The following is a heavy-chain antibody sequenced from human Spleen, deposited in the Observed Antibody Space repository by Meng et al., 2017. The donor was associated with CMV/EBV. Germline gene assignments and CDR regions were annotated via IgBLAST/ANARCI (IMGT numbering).Heavy chain of an antibody. CDR2: TYYDGTT. CDR1: GGPLKSCGNS. V-gene: IGHV4-31*03. Sequence: CTVSGGPLKSCGNSWSWIRHPPVKGLEWIGYTYYDGTTHYAWSLRSRVPISVDTSKNQFSLKLSSVTAADTAVYYCARQTPDNWFDPWGQGALVTVSS. CDR3: ARQTPDNWFDP. J-gene: IGHJ5*02. D-gene: IGHD2-15*01.